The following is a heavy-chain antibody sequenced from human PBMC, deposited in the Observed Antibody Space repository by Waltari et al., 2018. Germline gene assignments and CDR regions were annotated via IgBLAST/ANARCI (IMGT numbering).Heavy chain of an antibody. V-gene: IGHV1-8*03. Sequence: QVQLVQSGAEVKKPGASVKVSCKASGYAFPSYDINWVRQATGQGLEWMGWMNPNSGNTGYAQKFQGRVTITRNTSISTAYMELSSLRSEDTAVYYCARGYAVANWFDPWGQGTLVTVSS. CDR2: MNPNSGNT. CDR1: GYAFPSYD. CDR3: ARGYAVANWFDP. J-gene: IGHJ5*02. D-gene: IGHD2-2*01.